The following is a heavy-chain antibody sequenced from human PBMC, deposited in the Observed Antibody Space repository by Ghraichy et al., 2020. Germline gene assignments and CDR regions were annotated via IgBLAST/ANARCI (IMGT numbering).Heavy chain of an antibody. Sequence: GSMNISCAASGFTFSSYGMHWVRQAPGKGLEWVAVISYDGSNKYYADSVKGRFTISRDNSKNTLYLQMNSLRAEDMAVYYCAKDVGGSGLSYWGQGTLVTVSS. J-gene: IGHJ4*02. CDR3: AKDVGGSGLSY. V-gene: IGHV3-30*18. CDR1: GFTFSSYG. CDR2: ISYDGSNK. D-gene: IGHD6-19*01.